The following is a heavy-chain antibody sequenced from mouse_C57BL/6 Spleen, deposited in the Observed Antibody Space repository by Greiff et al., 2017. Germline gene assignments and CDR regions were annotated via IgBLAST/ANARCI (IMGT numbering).Heavy chain of an antibody. CDR3: AIITTVVARYFDV. Sequence: EVQLQQSGPELVKPGASVKMSCKASGYTFTDYNMHWVKQSHGKSLEWIGYINPNNGGTSYNQKFKGKATLTVNKSSSTAYMELRSLTSEDSAVYYCAIITTVVARYFDVWGTGTTVTVSS. V-gene: IGHV1-22*01. CDR1: GYTFTDYN. CDR2: INPNNGGT. D-gene: IGHD1-1*01. J-gene: IGHJ1*03.